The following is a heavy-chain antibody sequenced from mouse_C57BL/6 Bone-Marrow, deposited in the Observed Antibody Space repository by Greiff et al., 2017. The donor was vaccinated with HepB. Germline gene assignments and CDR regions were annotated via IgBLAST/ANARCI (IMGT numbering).Heavy chain of an antibody. V-gene: IGHV5-16*01. CDR1: GFTFSDYY. Sequence: EVKVVESDGGLVQPGSSMKLSCTASGFTFSDYYMAWVRQVPEKGLEWVANINYDGSSTYYLDSLKSRFIISRDNAKNILYLQMSSLKSEDTATYYCARDFHYYGSSYGFDVWGTGTTVTVSS. J-gene: IGHJ1*03. CDR3: ARDFHYYGSSYGFDV. CDR2: INYDGSST. D-gene: IGHD1-1*01.